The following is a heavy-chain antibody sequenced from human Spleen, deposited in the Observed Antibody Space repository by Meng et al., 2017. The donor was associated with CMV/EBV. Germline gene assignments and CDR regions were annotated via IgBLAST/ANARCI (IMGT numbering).Heavy chain of an antibody. Sequence: GESLKISCAASGFTFSSYWMSWVRQAPGKGLEWVANIKQDGSEKYYVDSVKGRFTISRDNAKNSLYLQMNSLRAEDTAVYYCARSGTSDAFDIWGQGTMVTVSS. CDR3: ARSGTSDAFDI. J-gene: IGHJ3*02. D-gene: IGHD2-2*01. V-gene: IGHV3-7*01. CDR2: IKQDGSEK. CDR1: GFTFSSYW.